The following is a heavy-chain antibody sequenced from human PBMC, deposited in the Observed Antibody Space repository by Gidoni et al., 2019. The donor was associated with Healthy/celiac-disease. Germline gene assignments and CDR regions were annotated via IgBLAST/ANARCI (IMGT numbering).Heavy chain of an antibody. V-gene: IGHV1-18*01. D-gene: IGHD3-16*01. CDR2: ISAYNGNT. Sequence: QVQLVQAGEEVKKPGASVKVACEAAGYTVTSYGSSCVRQAPGQGLEWMGWISAYNGNTNDAQKLQGRVTMTPDTSTSTAYMGMRSLRSDDTAVYYCAREIGLAYPDYYYYGMDVWGQGTTVTVSS. J-gene: IGHJ6*02. CDR1: GYTVTSYG. CDR3: AREIGLAYPDYYYYGMDV.